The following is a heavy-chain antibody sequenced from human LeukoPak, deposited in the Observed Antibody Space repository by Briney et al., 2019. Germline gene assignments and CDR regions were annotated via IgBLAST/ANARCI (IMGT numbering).Heavy chain of an antibody. CDR2: IYHSGST. Sequence: RRSGTLSLTCAVSGGSISSSNWWSWVRQPPGKGLEWIGEIYHSGSTNYNPSLKSRVTISVDKSKNQFSLKLSSVTAADTAVYYCASYGYYGSGSYYSIPYYFDYWGQGTLVTVSS. D-gene: IGHD3-10*01. CDR1: GGSISSSNW. CDR3: ASYGYYGSGSYYSIPYYFDY. J-gene: IGHJ4*02. V-gene: IGHV4-4*02.